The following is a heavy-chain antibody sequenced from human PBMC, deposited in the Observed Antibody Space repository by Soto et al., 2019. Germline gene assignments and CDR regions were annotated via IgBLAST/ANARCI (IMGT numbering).Heavy chain of an antibody. V-gene: IGHV3-23*01. Sequence: GGSLRLSCVASGFSFNPYVMAWVRQAPGKGLEWVSAIRSNTAITHYPDSMRGRFTISRVNSENTIFLQMHSLRVEDSVVYFCGKGSDGAWPYHYDSWGQGTLVTVSS. CDR3: GKGSDGAWPYHYDS. CDR2: IRSNTAIT. D-gene: IGHD5-12*01. J-gene: IGHJ4*02. CDR1: GFSFNPYV.